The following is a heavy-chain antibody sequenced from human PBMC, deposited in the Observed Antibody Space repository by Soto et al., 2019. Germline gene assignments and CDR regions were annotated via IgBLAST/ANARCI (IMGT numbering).Heavy chain of an antibody. CDR3: ATEDYGDDVSSRRPYYYYYYMDV. Sequence: QVQLQESGPGLVKPSETLSLTCTVSGGSISSYYWSWIRQPPGKGLEWIGYIYYSGSTNYNPSLKSRVTISVDTSKNQFSLKLSSVTAAGTAGYYCATEDYGDDVSSRRPYYYYYYMDVWRKGTTVTVS. CDR1: GGSISSYY. CDR2: IYYSGST. D-gene: IGHD4-17*01. V-gene: IGHV4-59*01. J-gene: IGHJ6*03.